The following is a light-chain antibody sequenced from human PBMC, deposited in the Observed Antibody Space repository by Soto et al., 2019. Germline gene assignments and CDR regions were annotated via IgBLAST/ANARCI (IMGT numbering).Light chain of an antibody. CDR2: DAS. J-gene: IGKJ2*01. CDR3: QQYDNHPYT. CDR1: QDISNY. Sequence: DIQMTQSPSSLSASVGDRVTITCQASQDISNYLNWYQQKPGKAPKLLIYDASNLETLVPSRFSGSGSGTDFTFTILSLKTEDSATYYCQQYDNHPYTFGLETKLEIK. V-gene: IGKV1-33*01.